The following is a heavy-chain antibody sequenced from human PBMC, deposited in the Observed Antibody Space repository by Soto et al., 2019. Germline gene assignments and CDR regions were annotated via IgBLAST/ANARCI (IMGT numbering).Heavy chain of an antibody. Sequence: GGSLRLSCAASGFTFSSYAMHWVRQAPGKGLEWVALISYDGSDKDYADSVKGRFTISRDNSRNTLFLQMNSLRAEDTAVYYCAKSIVGSTSRSHFDYWGQGTLVTVSS. V-gene: IGHV3-30-3*01. CDR1: GFTFSSYA. D-gene: IGHD1-26*01. CDR2: ISYDGSDK. J-gene: IGHJ4*02. CDR3: AKSIVGSTSRSHFDY.